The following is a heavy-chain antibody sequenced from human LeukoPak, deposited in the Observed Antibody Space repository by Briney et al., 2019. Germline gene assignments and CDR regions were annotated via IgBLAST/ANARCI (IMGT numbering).Heavy chain of an antibody. J-gene: IGHJ3*02. CDR1: GGSISSSSYY. D-gene: IGHD3-3*02. CDR2: IYYSGST. V-gene: IGHV4-39*01. CDR3: ATIRLHAFDI. Sequence: PSETLSLTCTVSGGSISSSSYYWGWIRQPPGKGLEWIGSIYYSGSTYYNPSLKSRVTISVDTSKNQFSLKLSSVTAPDTAVYYRATIRLHAFDIWGQGTMVTVSS.